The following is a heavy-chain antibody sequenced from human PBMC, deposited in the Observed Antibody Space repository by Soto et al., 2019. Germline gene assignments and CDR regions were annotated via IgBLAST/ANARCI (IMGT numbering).Heavy chain of an antibody. Sequence: QVQLQESGPGLVKPSQTLSLTCTVSGGSISSGGYYWSWIRQHPGKGLEWIGYIYYSGSTYYNPSLKSRVTISVDTSKNQFSLKLSSVTAADTAVYYCAREDGDCTNGVCYGGYNWFDPWGQGTLVTVSS. CDR3: AREDGDCTNGVCYGGYNWFDP. J-gene: IGHJ5*02. CDR1: GGSISSGGYY. V-gene: IGHV4-31*03. CDR2: IYYSGST. D-gene: IGHD2-8*01.